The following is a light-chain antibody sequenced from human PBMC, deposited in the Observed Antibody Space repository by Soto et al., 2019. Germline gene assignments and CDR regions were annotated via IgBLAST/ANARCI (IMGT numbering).Light chain of an antibody. CDR2: RNN. J-gene: IGLJ2*01. CDR3: AAWDDSLSGRVV. CDR1: SSNIGSNY. V-gene: IGLV1-47*01. Sequence: QAVLTQPPSASGTPGQRVTISCSGSSSNIGSNYVYWYQQLPGTAPKLLIYRNNQRPSGVPDRFSGSKSGTSASLAISGLRSEDEDDYYCAAWDDSLSGRVVFSGGTKLTVL.